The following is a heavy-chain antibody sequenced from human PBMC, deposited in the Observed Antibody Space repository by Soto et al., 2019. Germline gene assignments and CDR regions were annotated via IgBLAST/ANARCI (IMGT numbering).Heavy chain of an antibody. Sequence: SESLSLTCAVYGGCFSGYYWGWIRQPPGKGLEWIGEINHSGSTNYNPSLKSRVTISVDTSKNQFSLKLSSVTAADTAVYYCARGFFPRITMIVRKEKRYYFDYWGQGTLVTVSS. V-gene: IGHV4-34*01. CDR2: INHSGST. CDR3: ARGFFPRITMIVRKEKRYYFDY. CDR1: GGCFSGYY. J-gene: IGHJ4*02. D-gene: IGHD3-22*01.